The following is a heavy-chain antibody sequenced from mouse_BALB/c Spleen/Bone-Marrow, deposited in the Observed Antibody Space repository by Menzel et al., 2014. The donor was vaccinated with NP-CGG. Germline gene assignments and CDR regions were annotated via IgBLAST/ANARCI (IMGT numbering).Heavy chain of an antibody. CDR2: ISSGGSYT. D-gene: IGHD2-4*01. CDR1: GFTFSNYG. V-gene: IGHV5-6*01. CDR3: SRRGSTMITTGYAMDY. Sequence: EVQRVESGGDLVKPGGSLKLSCAASGFTFSNYGMSWVRQTPDKGLEWVATISSGGSYTYYPDSVKGRFTISRDNAKNTLYLQMSSLKSEDTAMYYCSRRGSTMITTGYAMDYWGQGTSVTVSS. J-gene: IGHJ4*01.